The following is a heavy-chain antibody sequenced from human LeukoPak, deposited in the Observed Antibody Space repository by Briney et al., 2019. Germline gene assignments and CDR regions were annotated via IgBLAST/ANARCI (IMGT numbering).Heavy chain of an antibody. CDR3: ARHNNGWYPDY. J-gene: IGHJ4*02. Sequence: SETLSLTCTVSGGSISSHYWTWVRQPAGRGLEWIGRIYSSGSTNYNPSLKSRVTMSVDSSKNQFSLNLRSVTAADTAVYYCARHNNGWYPDYWGQGTLVTVSS. CDR2: IYSSGST. D-gene: IGHD6-19*01. V-gene: IGHV4-4*07. CDR1: GGSISSHY.